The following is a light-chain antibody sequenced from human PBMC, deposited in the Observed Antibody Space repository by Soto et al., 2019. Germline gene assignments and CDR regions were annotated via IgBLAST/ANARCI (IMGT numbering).Light chain of an antibody. V-gene: IGKV3-20*01. Sequence: EIVLTQSPGTLSLSPGERATLSCRASQSVKSNYLAWYQQKPGQAPRLLVYSASSRATGIPDRFSGSGSGKDFTLTISRLEPEDFAVYYCQQYAGSPPWTFGQGTKVEIK. CDR2: SAS. J-gene: IGKJ1*01. CDR3: QQYAGSPPWT. CDR1: QSVKSNY.